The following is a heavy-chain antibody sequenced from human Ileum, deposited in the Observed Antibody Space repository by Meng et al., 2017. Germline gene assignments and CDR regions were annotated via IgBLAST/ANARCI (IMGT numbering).Heavy chain of an antibody. CDR3: AAGYISGWYIDY. J-gene: IGHJ4*02. D-gene: IGHD6-19*01. V-gene: IGHV3-7*01. Sequence: GESLKISCAGSGFTSSSYWMSWVRRAPGKGLEWVANIKQDGSEKYYVDSVKGRFTISRDNAKNSVYLDMNSLRAEDTAVYYCAAGYISGWYIDYWGQRTLVTVSS. CDR2: IKQDGSEK. CDR1: GFTSSSYW.